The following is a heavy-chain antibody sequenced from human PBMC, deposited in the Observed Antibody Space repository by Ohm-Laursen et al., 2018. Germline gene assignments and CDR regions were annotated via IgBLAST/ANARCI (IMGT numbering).Heavy chain of an antibody. CDR2: IKSKTDGGTT. D-gene: IGHD6-13*01. CDR1: GFTFINAC. CDR3: IHISATGVY. J-gene: IGHJ4*02. V-gene: IGHV3-15*01. Sequence: SLRLSCTAPGFTFINACMNWVRQAPGKGLEWVGRIKSKTDGGTTDYATPVKSRFTISRDDSKNTLYLQMNSLKTEDTAVYYCIHISATGVYWGQGTLVTVSS.